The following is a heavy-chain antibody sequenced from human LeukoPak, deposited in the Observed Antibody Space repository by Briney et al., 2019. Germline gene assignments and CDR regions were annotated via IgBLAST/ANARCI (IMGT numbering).Heavy chain of an antibody. V-gene: IGHV1-8*03. J-gene: IGHJ4*02. Sequence: ASVKVSCKASGYTFTNCDINWVRQATRQGLEWMGWMNPNSGNTGYAQKFQGRVTITRNTSISTAYMELSSLRSEDTAVYYCAGGPSWTGSYYYFDSWGQGTLVTVSS. CDR3: AGGPSWTGSYYYFDS. CDR1: GYTFTNCD. CDR2: MNPNSGNT. D-gene: IGHD1-26*01.